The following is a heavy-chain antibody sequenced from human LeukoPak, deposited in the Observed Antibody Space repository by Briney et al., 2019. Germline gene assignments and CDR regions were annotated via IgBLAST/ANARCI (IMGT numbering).Heavy chain of an antibody. V-gene: IGHV1-69*04. J-gene: IGHJ6*02. CDR3: ARDGGGDDYGDYVAGMDV. CDR1: GGTFSSYA. D-gene: IGHD4-17*01. Sequence: ASVKVSCKASGGTFSSYAISWVRQAPGQGLEWMGRIIPILGIANYAQKFQGRVTITADKSTSTAYMELSSLRSEDTAVYYCARDGGGDDYGDYVAGMDVWGQGTTVTVSS. CDR2: IIPILGIA.